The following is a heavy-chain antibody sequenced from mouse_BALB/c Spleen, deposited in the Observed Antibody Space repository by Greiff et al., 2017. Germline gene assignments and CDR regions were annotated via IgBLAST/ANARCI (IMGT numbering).Heavy chain of an antibody. D-gene: IGHD2-4*01. CDR2: ISYSGST. CDR1: GYSITSDYA. V-gene: IGHV3-2*02. CDR3: ARRVDYDWYFDV. Sequence: EVKLQESGPGLVKPSQSLSLTCTVTGYSITSDYAWNWIRQFPGNKLEWMGYISYSGSTSYNPSLKSRISITRDTSKNQFFLQLNSVTTEDTATYYCARRVDYDWYFDVWGAGTTVTVSS. J-gene: IGHJ1*01.